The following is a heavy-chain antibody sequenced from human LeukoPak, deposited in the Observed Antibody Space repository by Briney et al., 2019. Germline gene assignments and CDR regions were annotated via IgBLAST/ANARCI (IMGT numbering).Heavy chain of an antibody. CDR2: IRSKANSYAT. Sequence: GGSLRLSCAASGFTFSSYGMSWVRQASGKGLEWVGRIRSKANSYATAYAASVKGRFTISRDDSKNTAYLQMNSLKTEDTAVYYCTRFPPPHHWGQGTLVTVSS. J-gene: IGHJ4*02. V-gene: IGHV3-73*01. CDR1: GFTFSSYG. CDR3: TRFPPPHH.